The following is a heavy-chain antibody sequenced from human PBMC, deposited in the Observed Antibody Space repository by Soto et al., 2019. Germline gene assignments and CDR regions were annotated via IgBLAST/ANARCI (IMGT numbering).Heavy chain of an antibody. CDR1: GFTFSYYW. CDR3: ARGDRGAFDL. J-gene: IGHJ3*01. V-gene: IGHV3-74*01. CDR2: IHSDGSST. Sequence: EVQLLESGGGLVQPGESLRLSCAASGFTFSYYWMRWVRQAPGMGLMWVSRIHSDGSSTTYADSVKGRFTISRDNARNTLYLQMNSLRAEDTAVYYCARGDRGAFDLWGQGTVLTVSP. D-gene: IGHD1-26*01.